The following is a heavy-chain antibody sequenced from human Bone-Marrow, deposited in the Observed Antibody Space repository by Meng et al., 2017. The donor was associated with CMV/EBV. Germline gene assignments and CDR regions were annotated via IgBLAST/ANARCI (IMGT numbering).Heavy chain of an antibody. V-gene: IGHV3-30-3*01. D-gene: IGHD6-6*01. Sequence: GGSLRLSCAASGFTFSSYAMHWVRQAPGKGLEWVAVISYDGSNKYYADSVKGRFTISRDNSKNTLYLQMNSLRAEDTAVYYCAREEYSSTGPYDYWGQGTLVTVSS. J-gene: IGHJ4*02. CDR1: GFTFSSYA. CDR3: AREEYSSTGPYDY. CDR2: ISYDGSNK.